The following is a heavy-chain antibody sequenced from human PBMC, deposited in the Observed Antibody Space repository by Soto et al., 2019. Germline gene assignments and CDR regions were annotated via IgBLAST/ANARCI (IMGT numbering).Heavy chain of an antibody. V-gene: IGHV3-21*01. D-gene: IGHD3-10*01. CDR2: ISSSSSYI. CDR3: ARDPYGSGGYSRPPVGFDP. Sequence: PGGSLRLSCAASGFTFSSYSMNWVRQAPGKGLEWVSSISSSSSYIYYADSVKGRFTISRDNAKNSLYLQMNSLRAEDTAVYYCARDPYGSGGYSRPPVGFDPWGQGXLVTVSS. CDR1: GFTFSSYS. J-gene: IGHJ5*02.